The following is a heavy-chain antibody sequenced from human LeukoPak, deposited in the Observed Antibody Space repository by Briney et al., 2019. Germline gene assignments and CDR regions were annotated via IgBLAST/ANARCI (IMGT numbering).Heavy chain of an antibody. D-gene: IGHD6-19*01. CDR3: AKTPLPLDSSGQNWFDP. CDR2: ISGSGGST. Sequence: GGSLRLSCAASGFTFSSYAMSWVRQAPGKGLEWVSAISGSGGSTYYADSVKGRFTISRDNSKNTLYLQMNSLRAEDTAVYYCAKTPLPLDSSGQNWFDPWGQGTLVTVSS. V-gene: IGHV3-23*01. J-gene: IGHJ5*02. CDR1: GFTFSSYA.